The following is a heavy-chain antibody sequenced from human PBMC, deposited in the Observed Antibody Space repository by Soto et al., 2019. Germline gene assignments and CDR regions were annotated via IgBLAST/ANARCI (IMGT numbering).Heavy chain of an antibody. Sequence: VGSLRLSCAASGFTFSSYDMHWVRQATGKGLEWVSAIGTAGDTYYPGSVKGRFTISRENAKNSLYLQMNSLRAGDTAVYYCARDRITMVRGVIRGRYYYYYGMDVWGQGTTVTVSS. CDR2: IGTAGDT. CDR3: ARDRITMVRGVIRGRYYYYYGMDV. CDR1: GFTFSSYD. J-gene: IGHJ6*02. V-gene: IGHV3-13*01. D-gene: IGHD3-10*01.